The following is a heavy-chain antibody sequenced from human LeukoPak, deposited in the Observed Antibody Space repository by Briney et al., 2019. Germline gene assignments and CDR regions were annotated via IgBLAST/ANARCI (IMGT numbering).Heavy chain of an antibody. Sequence: TGGSLRLSCAASGFTFDDYAMHWVRQAPGKSLEWVSGINWDGAKRGYADSVKGRFTISRDNATNSLYLQMDSLRPEDTALYYCAKGSVAARPGWFDPWGQGTLVTVSS. CDR2: INWDGAKR. CDR3: AKGSVAARPGWFDP. CDR1: GFTFDDYA. V-gene: IGHV3-9*01. J-gene: IGHJ5*02. D-gene: IGHD6-6*01.